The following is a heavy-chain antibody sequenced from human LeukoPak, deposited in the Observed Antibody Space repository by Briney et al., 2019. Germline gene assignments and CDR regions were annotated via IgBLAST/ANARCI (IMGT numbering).Heavy chain of an antibody. CDR3: AILHGPLAMVRGIKYYYYGMDV. J-gene: IGHJ6*02. V-gene: IGHV3-30*02. CDR2: IRNDGSNK. Sequence: GGSLRLSCAASGFTFSSYGMHSVRQAPGKGLEWVAFIRNDGSNKYYADSVKGRFTISRDNSKNTLYLQMNSLRAEDTAVYYCAILHGPLAMVRGIKYYYYGMDVWGQGTTVTVSS. CDR1: GFTFSSYG. D-gene: IGHD3-10*01.